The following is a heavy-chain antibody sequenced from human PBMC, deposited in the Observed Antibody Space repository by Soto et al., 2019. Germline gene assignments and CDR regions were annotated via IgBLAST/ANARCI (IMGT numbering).Heavy chain of an antibody. CDR1: GGSISSYY. V-gene: IGHV4-59*08. CDR3: ARRYGYYFDY. Sequence: QVQLQESGPGLVKPSETLSLTCTVSGGSISSYYWSWIRQPPGKGLEWIGYIYYSGSTNHNPSLKXRVTISVDTSKNQLSLKLSSVTAADTAVYYCARRYGYYFDYWGQGTLVTVSS. D-gene: IGHD4-17*01. J-gene: IGHJ4*02. CDR2: IYYSGST.